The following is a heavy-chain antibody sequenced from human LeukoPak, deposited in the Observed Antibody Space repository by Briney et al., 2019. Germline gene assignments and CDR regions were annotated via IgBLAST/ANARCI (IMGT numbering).Heavy chain of an antibody. Sequence: ASVKVSCKASGYTFTSYAMHWVRQAPGQRLEWMGWINAGNGNTKYSQKFQGRVTITRNTSISTAYMELSSLRSEDTAVYYCARGSRSYYDFWSGYYHWFDPWGQGTLVTVSS. D-gene: IGHD3-3*01. V-gene: IGHV1-3*01. CDR1: GYTFTSYA. J-gene: IGHJ5*02. CDR3: ARGSRSYYDFWSGYYHWFDP. CDR2: INAGNGNT.